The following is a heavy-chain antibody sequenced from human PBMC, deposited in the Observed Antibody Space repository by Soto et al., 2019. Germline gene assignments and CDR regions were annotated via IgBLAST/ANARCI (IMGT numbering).Heavy chain of an antibody. D-gene: IGHD5-12*01. CDR3: ARVGYSGYDDFDY. CDR2: IKQDGSEK. CDR1: GFTFSSYW. Sequence: EVQLVESGGGLVQPGGSLRLSCAASGFTFSSYWMSWVRQAPGKGLEWVANIKQDGSEKYYVDSVKGRFTISRDNAKNSLYLQMNSLRAEDTAVYYCARVGYSGYDDFDYWGPGTLVTVSS. V-gene: IGHV3-7*05. J-gene: IGHJ4*02.